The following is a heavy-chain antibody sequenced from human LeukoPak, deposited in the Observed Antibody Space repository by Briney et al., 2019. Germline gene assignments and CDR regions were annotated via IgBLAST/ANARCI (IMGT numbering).Heavy chain of an antibody. D-gene: IGHD6-13*01. CDR2: IIPIFGTA. V-gene: IGHV1-69*06. CDR3: ARGRYGSSWYGGYNWFDP. CDR1: GGTFSSYA. Sequence: SVKVSCKASGGTFSSYAISWVRQAPGQGLEWMGGIIPIFGTANYAQKFQGRVTITADKSTSTAYMELSSLRSEDTAVYYCARGRYGSSWYGGYNWFDPWGQGTLVTVSS. J-gene: IGHJ5*02.